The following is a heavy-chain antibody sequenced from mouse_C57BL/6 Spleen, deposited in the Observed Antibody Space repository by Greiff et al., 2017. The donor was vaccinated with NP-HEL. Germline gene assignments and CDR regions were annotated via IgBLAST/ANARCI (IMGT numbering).Heavy chain of an antibody. CDR3: ARVYYDYDWFAY. Sequence: QVQLKESGPELVKPGASVKISCKASGYSFTSYYIHWVKQRPGQGLEWIGWIYPGSGNTKYNEKFKGKATLTADTSSSTAYMQLSSLTSEDSAVYYCARVYYDYDWFAYWGQGTLVTVSA. V-gene: IGHV1-66*01. CDR1: GYSFTSYY. CDR2: IYPGSGNT. J-gene: IGHJ3*01. D-gene: IGHD2-4*01.